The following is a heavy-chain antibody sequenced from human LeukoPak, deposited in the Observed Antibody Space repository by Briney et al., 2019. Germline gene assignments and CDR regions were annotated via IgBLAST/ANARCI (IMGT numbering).Heavy chain of an antibody. CDR1: GFTFRIYW. CDR3: ARAKNTQLQPFFDY. V-gene: IGHV3-7*01. Sequence: GGSLRLSCGVSGFTFRIYWMTCVRQAPGKGLEWVANIKEDGSEKYYVDSVKGRFTISRDNAKNSLYLQMNSLRAEDTAVYYCARAKNTQLQPFFDYWGQGTLVTVSS. CDR2: IKEDGSEK. D-gene: IGHD4-23*01. J-gene: IGHJ4*02.